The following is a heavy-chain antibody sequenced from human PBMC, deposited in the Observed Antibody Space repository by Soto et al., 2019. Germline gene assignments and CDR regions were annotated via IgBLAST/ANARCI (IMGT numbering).Heavy chain of an antibody. CDR3: TTHTAMVY. Sequence: SVSNAWMNWVRQAPGKGLEWVGRILSKTDGGTTEYAAPVKCRFTISRDDSKNTLYLQMNSLKTEDTAVYYCTTHTAMVYWGQGTLVTVSS. CDR1: SVSNAW. J-gene: IGHJ4*02. V-gene: IGHV3-15*07. D-gene: IGHD5-18*01. CDR2: ILSKTDGGTT.